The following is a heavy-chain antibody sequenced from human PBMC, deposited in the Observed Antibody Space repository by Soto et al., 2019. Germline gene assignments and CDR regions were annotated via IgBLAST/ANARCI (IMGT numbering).Heavy chain of an antibody. CDR3: AHSLIGYYYDSSGSNWFDP. Sequence: GSGPTLVNHTQTLTLTFTFSGFSLSTSGVGVGWIRQPPGKALEWLALIYWDDDKRYSPSLKSRLTITKDTSKNQVVLTMTNMDPVDTATYYCAHSLIGYYYDSSGSNWFDPWGQGTLVTVSS. J-gene: IGHJ5*02. V-gene: IGHV2-5*02. CDR2: IYWDDDK. CDR1: GFSLSTSGVG. D-gene: IGHD3-22*01.